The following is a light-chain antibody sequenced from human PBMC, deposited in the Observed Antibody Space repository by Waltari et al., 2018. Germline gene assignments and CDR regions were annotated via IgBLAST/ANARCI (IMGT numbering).Light chain of an antibody. CDR2: DAS. CDR3: QQRSNWPSIT. CDR1: QSVSSY. Sequence: EIVLPQSPATLSLSPGDRATLSCRASQSVSSYLAWYQQKPGQAPRLLIYDASNRATGIPARFSGSGSGTDFTLTISSLEPEDFAVYYCQQRSNWPSITFGQGTRLEIK. V-gene: IGKV3-11*01. J-gene: IGKJ5*01.